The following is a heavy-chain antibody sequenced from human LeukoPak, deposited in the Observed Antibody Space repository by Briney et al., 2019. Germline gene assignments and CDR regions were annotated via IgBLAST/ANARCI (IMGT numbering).Heavy chain of an antibody. CDR3: ANWIGSSSRDY. Sequence: GGSLRLSCAASGFIVSSHYMSWVRQAPGKGLEWVSGVNSNGDEIYYADSVRGRFTISRDNSNNALYLQMDSLRAEDTAVYYCANWIGSSSRDYWGQGTLVTVSS. CDR1: GFIVSSHY. V-gene: IGHV3-23*01. CDR2: VNSNGDEI. J-gene: IGHJ4*02. D-gene: IGHD6-6*01.